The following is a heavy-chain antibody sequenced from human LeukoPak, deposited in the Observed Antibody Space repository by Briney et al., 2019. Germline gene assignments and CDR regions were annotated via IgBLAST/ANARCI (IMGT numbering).Heavy chain of an antibody. CDR1: GFTFSSYW. V-gene: IGHV3-74*01. J-gene: IGHJ5*02. D-gene: IGHD2-2*01. CDR3: ARLDIVVVPSASSWFGP. CDR2: INSDGRST. Sequence: GGSLRLSCAASGFTFSSYWMHWVRQAPGKGLVWVSRINSDGRSTSYADSVKGRFTISRDNAKNTLYLQMNSLRVEDTAVYYCARLDIVVVPSASSWFGPWGQGTLVTVSS.